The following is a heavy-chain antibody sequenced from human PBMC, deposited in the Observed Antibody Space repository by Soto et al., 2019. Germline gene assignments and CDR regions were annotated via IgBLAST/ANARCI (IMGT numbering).Heavy chain of an antibody. CDR3: ARDRYYGSGSYYQFDY. J-gene: IGHJ4*02. CDR2: INPNSGGT. D-gene: IGHD3-10*01. CDR1: GYTFTGYY. V-gene: IGHV1-2*04. Sequence: EASVKVSCKASGYTFTGYYMHWVRQAPGQGLEWMGWINPNSGGTNYAQKFQGWVTMTRDTSISTAYMELSRLRSDDTAVYYCARDRYYGSGSYYQFDYWGQGTLVTVSS.